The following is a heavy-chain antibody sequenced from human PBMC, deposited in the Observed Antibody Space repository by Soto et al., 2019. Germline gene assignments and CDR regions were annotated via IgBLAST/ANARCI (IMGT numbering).Heavy chain of an antibody. CDR2: ISGGGNPT. J-gene: IGHJ4*02. CDR3: AKDITYDSSAYDS. D-gene: IGHD3-22*01. V-gene: IGHV3-23*01. Sequence: EVQLLESGGGLVQPGGSLRISCAASGFTFSRFGMSWVRQAPGKGLEWVSGISGGGNPTYYSDSVKGRFTISRDSAKNTLYLQMNSLRTEDTAVYYCAKDITYDSSAYDSWGQGTLVTVSS. CDR1: GFTFSRFG.